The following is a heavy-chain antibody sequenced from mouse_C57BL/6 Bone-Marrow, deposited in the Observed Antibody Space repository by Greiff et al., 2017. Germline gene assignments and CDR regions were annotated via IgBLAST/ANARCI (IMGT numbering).Heavy chain of an antibody. Sequence: VHVKQSGAELVRPGASVKLSCTASGFNIKDDYMHWVKQRPEQGLEWIGWIDPENGDTEYASKFQGKATITADTSSNTAYLQLSSLTSEDTAVYYCTTASLYWGQGTTLTVSS. CDR1: GFNIKDDY. CDR3: TTASLY. J-gene: IGHJ2*01. D-gene: IGHD6-1*01. CDR2: IDPENGDT. V-gene: IGHV14-4*01.